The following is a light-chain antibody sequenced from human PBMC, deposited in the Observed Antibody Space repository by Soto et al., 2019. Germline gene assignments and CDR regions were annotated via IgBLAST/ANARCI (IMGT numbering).Light chain of an antibody. J-gene: IGKJ1*01. CDR3: QQYNKWPRT. CDR1: QSVSSA. Sequence: VRTQSPATLSVYPGERATLSCRASQSVSSALAWYQQKPGLPPRLLTYDASTRATGIPARFSGSGSGTDFTLTISSLQSQDFAVYYCQQYNKWPRTFGQGTKVDIK. CDR2: DAS. V-gene: IGKV3-15*01.